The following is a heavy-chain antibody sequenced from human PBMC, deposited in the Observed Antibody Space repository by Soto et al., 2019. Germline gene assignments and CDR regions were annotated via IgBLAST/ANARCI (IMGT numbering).Heavy chain of an antibody. D-gene: IGHD2-15*01. CDR3: ARAGYCSGGSCP. J-gene: IGHJ5*02. V-gene: IGHV3-30-3*01. CDR2: ISYDGSNK. CDR1: GFTFSSYA. Sequence: QVQLVESGGGVVQPGRSLRLSCAASGFTFSSYAMHWVRQAPGKGLEWVAVISYDGSNKYYADSVKGRFTISRDNSKNTLYLQMNSLRAEDTAVYYCARAGYCSGGSCPWGQGTLVTVSS.